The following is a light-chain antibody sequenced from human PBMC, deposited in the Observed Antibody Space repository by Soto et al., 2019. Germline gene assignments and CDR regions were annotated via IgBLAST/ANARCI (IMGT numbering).Light chain of an antibody. Sequence: EIVFTHAPVTLSLSQVERANLSFNASQSVGSTFLAWYQQKPGQAPRLLIYGVSTRATGIPDRFSGSWSGTDFTLSIRRLEPEDFAVYYCGQFVSSPPRKCGQGNTGAIK. CDR1: QSVGSTF. CDR2: GVS. CDR3: GQFVSSPPRK. J-gene: IGKJ1*01. V-gene: IGKV3-20*01.